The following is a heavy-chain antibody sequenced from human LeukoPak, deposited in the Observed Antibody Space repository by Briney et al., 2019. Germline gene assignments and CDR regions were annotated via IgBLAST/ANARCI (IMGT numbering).Heavy chain of an antibody. CDR3: ARDYNSSSWYPHDWFDP. D-gene: IGHD6-13*01. J-gene: IGHJ5*02. CDR1: GYTFTGYC. V-gene: IGHV1-2*02. CDR2: INPNSGGT. Sequence: ASVKVSCKASGYTFTGYCMHWVRQAPGQGLEWMGWINPNSGGTNYAQKFQGRVTMTRDTSISTAYMELSRLRSDDTAVYYCARDYNSSSWYPHDWFDPWGQGTLVTVSS.